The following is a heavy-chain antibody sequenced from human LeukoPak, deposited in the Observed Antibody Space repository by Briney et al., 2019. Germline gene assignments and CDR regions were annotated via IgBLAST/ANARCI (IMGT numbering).Heavy chain of an antibody. D-gene: IGHD3-16*02. CDR3: ARGDDYVWGSYRYFDY. CDR1: GGTFSSYA. CDR2: INTSTGNP. J-gene: IGHJ4*02. Sequence: ASVKVSCKASGGTFSSYAISWVRQAPGQGPEWMGWINTSTGNPTYAQGFTGRFVFSLDTSVSTAYLQISSLKAEDTAVYYCARGDDYVWGSYRYFDYWGQGTLVTVS. V-gene: IGHV7-4-1*02.